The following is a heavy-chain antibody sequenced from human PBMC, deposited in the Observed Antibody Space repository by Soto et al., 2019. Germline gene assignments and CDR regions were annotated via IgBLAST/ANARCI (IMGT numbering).Heavy chain of an antibody. Sequence: PSETLSLTCTVSGGSISSGGYYWSWIRQHPGKGLEWIGYIYYSGSTYYNPSLKSRVTISVDTSKNQFSLKLSSVTAADTAVYYCARERDDILTGYYYFDYWGQGTLVTVSS. D-gene: IGHD3-9*01. CDR1: GGSISSGGYY. CDR3: ARERDDILTGYYYFDY. CDR2: IYYSGST. V-gene: IGHV4-31*03. J-gene: IGHJ4*02.